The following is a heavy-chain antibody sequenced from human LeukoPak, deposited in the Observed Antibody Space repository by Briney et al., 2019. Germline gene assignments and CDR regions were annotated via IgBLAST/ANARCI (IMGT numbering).Heavy chain of an antibody. CDR2: INTNTGNP. D-gene: IGHD4-17*01. J-gene: IGHJ3*02. CDR1: GYTFTSYA. V-gene: IGHV7-4-1*01. CDR3: ARGTHYGDAGGAFDI. Sequence: ASVKVSCKASGYTFTSYAMNWVRQAPGQGFEWMGWINTNTGNPTYAQGFTGRFVFSLDTPVSTAYLQICSLKAEDTAVYYCARGTHYGDAGGAFDIWGQGTMVTVSS.